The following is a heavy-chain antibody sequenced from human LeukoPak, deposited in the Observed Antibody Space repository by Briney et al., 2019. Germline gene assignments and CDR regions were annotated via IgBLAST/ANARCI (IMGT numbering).Heavy chain of an antibody. Sequence: GGSLRLSCAASGFTFSSYSMNWVRQAPGKGLEWVSSISTSSSYIYYADSVKGRFTISRDNAQNSLYLQMNSLRAEDTALYYCARRRVTVVRGVDITSYYFDYWGQGTLVTVSS. CDR2: ISTSSSYI. J-gene: IGHJ4*02. CDR1: GFTFSSYS. D-gene: IGHD3-10*01. CDR3: ARRRVTVVRGVDITSYYFDY. V-gene: IGHV3-21*04.